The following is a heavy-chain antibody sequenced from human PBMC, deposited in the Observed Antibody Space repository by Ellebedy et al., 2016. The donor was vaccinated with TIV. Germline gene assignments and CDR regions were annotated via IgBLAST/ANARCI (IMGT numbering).Heavy chain of an antibody. D-gene: IGHD4-17*01. J-gene: IGHJ6*02. CDR1: GYSFTRYW. Sequence: PGGSLRLSCKGSGYSFTRYWVGWVRQMPGKGLEWMGIIYPGDSDTRYSPSFQGQVTISADKSITTAYLQWSSLQASDTAMYYCTRYNGDYARDYFYGMDVWGQGTTVTVSS. CDR2: IYPGDSDT. CDR3: TRYNGDYARDYFYGMDV. V-gene: IGHV5-51*01.